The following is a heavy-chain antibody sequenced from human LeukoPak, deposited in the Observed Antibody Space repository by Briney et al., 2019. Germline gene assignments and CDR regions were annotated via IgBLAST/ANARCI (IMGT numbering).Heavy chain of an antibody. V-gene: IGHV4-39*07. Sequence: SETLSLTCTVSGGSISSSSYYWGWIRQPPGKGLEWIGSIYYSGSTYYNPSLKSRVTISVDTTKNQFSLKLRTVPAANTAVYYCARTVMTAGISYDYWGQGTLVTVSS. CDR1: GGSISSSSYY. CDR2: IYYSGST. CDR3: ARTVMTAGISYDY. D-gene: IGHD6-13*01. J-gene: IGHJ4*02.